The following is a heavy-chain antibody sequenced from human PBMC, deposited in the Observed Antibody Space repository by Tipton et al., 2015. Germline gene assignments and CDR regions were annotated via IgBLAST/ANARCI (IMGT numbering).Heavy chain of an antibody. CDR3: ARDGSRGSSSGGMDV. Sequence: SLRLSCAASGFTFSNYAMHWVRQAPGKGLEWAALISYDGRTTHYADSVKGRFTISRDNSKNTLYFQMSSLRAEDTAVFYCARDGSRGSSSGGMDVWGQGTTVTVSS. D-gene: IGHD6-13*01. J-gene: IGHJ6*02. CDR1: GFTFSNYA. CDR2: ISYDGRTT. V-gene: IGHV3-30*07.